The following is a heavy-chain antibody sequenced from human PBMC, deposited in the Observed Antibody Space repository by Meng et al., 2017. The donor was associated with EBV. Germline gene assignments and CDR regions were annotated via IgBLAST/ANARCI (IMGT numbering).Heavy chain of an antibody. J-gene: IGHJ4*02. CDR3: ASESGRGYTPNY. CDR2: FLPRLGAP. D-gene: IGHD3-10*01. CDR1: GGPFRYYA. Sequence: QGQLGQSAAEVKKPGSSVKVSCKTSGGPFRYYAISWVRQAPGQGLEWLGGFLPRLGAPNYAQKFHGRVKITADESTSTHYMDLSSLRSEDTAIYYCASESGRGYTPNYWGQGTLVTVSS. V-gene: IGHV1-69*01.